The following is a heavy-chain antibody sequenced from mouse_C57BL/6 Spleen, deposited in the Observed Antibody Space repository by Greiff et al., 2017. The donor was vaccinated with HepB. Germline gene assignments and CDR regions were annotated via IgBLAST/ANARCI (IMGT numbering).Heavy chain of an antibody. CDR2: ISSGSSTI. D-gene: IGHD2-4*01. CDR1: GFTFSDYG. V-gene: IGHV5-17*01. J-gene: IGHJ3*01. CDR3: ARPGIKAWFAY. Sequence: EVQVVESGGGLVKPGGSLKLSCAASGFTFSDYGMHWVRQAPEKGLEWVAYISSGSSTIYYADTVKGRFTISRDNAKNTLFLQMTSLRSEDTAMYYCARPGIKAWFAYWGQGTLVTVSA.